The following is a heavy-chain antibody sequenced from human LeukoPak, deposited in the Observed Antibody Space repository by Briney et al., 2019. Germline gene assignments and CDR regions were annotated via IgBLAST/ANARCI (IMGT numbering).Heavy chain of an antibody. CDR2: VWYDGSNK. Sequence: GGSLRLSCAASGFIFSNYGMHWVRQAPGQGLEWVAFVWYDGSNKYYADSVKGRFTISRDTSKDTLYLQMNNLRAEDTAVYYCARDGPTYRDGLDVWGQGTTVIVSS. V-gene: IGHV3-33*01. J-gene: IGHJ6*02. CDR1: GFIFSNYG. D-gene: IGHD1-1*01. CDR3: ARDGPTYRDGLDV.